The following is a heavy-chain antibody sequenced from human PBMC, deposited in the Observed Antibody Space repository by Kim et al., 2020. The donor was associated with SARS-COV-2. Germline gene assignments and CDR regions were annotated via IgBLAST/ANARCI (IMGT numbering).Heavy chain of an antibody. CDR3: ARGHAADY. CDR2: YSGEA. Sequence: YSGEADCNPSLKNRVTISVDTSKNQFSLKLSSVTTADTAVYYCARGHAADYWGQGTLVTVSS. D-gene: IGHD6-13*01. V-gene: IGHV4-39*01. J-gene: IGHJ4*02.